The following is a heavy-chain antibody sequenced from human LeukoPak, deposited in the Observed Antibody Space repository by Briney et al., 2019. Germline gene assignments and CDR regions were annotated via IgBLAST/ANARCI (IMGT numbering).Heavy chain of an antibody. CDR1: GDSITNYY. D-gene: IGHD5-24*01. CDR3: AGTRTRNNYGEYYFDY. Sequence: SETLSLTCTVSGDSITNYYWSWIRQSPGKGLEWIAYIYYSGTTNYNPSLNSRVTISVDTSKNQFSLKLRSVTAADTAVYYCAGTRTRNNYGEYYFDYWGQGTLVTVSS. CDR2: IYYSGTT. V-gene: IGHV4-59*01. J-gene: IGHJ4*02.